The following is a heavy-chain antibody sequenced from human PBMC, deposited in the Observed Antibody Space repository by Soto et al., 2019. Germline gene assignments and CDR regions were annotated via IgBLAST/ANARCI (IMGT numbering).Heavy chain of an antibody. J-gene: IGHJ5*02. CDR3: ARGGNSALNWFGP. V-gene: IGHV5-51*01. D-gene: IGHD5-12*01. Sequence: GESLKISCKGSGYSFTSYWIGWVRQMPGKGLEWMGIIYPSDSDTRYSPSPQGQVTISVDKSISTAYLQWSSLKASDTAMYYCARGGNSALNWFGPWGQGTLVTVSS. CDR2: IYPSDSDT. CDR1: GYSFTSYW.